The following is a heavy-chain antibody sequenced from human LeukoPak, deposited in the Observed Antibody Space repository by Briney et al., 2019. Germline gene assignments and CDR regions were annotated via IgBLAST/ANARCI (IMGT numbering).Heavy chain of an antibody. D-gene: IGHD3-22*01. J-gene: IGHJ4*02. CDR3: ARGRDYYDSSGYLY. CDR1: GYTFINYD. CDR2: ISTYNGNT. V-gene: IGHV1-18*01. Sequence: ASVKVSCKASGYTFINYDFSWVRQAPGQGLEWMGWISTYNGNTNYAQKLQGRVTMTTDTSTSTAYMELRSLRSDDTAVYYCARGRDYYDSSGYLYWGQGTLVTVPS.